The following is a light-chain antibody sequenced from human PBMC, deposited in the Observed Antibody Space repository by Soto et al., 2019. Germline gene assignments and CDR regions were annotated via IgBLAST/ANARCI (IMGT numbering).Light chain of an antibody. V-gene: IGKV3-11*01. Sequence: EIVLTQSPATLSLSPGERATLSCRASQSVSSYLAWYQQKPGQAPRLLIYDASNRATGIPARFSGSGSGTDFTLTISSLEPEDFAVYYCQRRSKRVTFGPGTKVDIK. CDR1: QSVSSY. CDR3: QRRSKRVT. J-gene: IGKJ3*01. CDR2: DAS.